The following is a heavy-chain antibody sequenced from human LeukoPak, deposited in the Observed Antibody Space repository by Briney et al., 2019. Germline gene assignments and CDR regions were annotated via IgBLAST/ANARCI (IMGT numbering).Heavy chain of an antibody. D-gene: IGHD3-22*01. V-gene: IGHV1-3*01. CDR1: GYTFTSYA. J-gene: IGHJ3*02. CDR2: INAGNGNT. Sequence: ASVKVSCKASGYTFTSYAMHWVRQAPGQRLEWMGWINAGNGNTKYSQKFQGRVTITRDTSASTAYMELSSLRSEDTAVYYCARDDEHYYDSSGYYYDAFDIWGQGTMVTVSS. CDR3: ARDDEHYYDSSGYYYDAFDI.